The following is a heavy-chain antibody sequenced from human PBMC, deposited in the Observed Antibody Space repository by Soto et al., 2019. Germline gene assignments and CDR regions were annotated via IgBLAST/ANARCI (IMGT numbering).Heavy chain of an antibody. CDR1: GFTFSSYF. CDR2: ISSSGSDI. V-gene: IGHV3-21*01. Sequence: GGSLRLSCAASGFTFSSYFMNWVRQAPGKGLEWVSSISSSGSDIYYADSMKGRFTISRDNAKNSLYLQMNSLRVEDTAVYYCERQVVVGGRGYYYGMEVWGRGTTVNGSA. J-gene: IGHJ6*01. D-gene: IGHD1-26*01. CDR3: ERQVVVGGRGYYYGMEV.